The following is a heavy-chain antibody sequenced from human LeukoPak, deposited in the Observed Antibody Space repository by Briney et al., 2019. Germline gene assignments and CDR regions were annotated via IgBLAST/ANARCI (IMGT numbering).Heavy chain of an antibody. CDR1: GDSISNYY. CDR2: DYYSGSI. V-gene: IGHV4-59*01. CDR3: ARDLKVDGHSGYYAFDI. Sequence: SETLSLTCTVSGDSISNYYWGWIRQSPGKGLEWIGYDYYSGSINYNPSLKSRVTISVDTSKNQFSLKMSSVTAADTAVYYCARDLKVDGHSGYYAFDIWGQGTMVTVSS. D-gene: IGHD3-22*01. J-gene: IGHJ3*02.